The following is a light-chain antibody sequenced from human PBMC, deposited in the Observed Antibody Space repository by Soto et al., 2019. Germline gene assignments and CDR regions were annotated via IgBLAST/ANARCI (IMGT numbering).Light chain of an antibody. J-gene: IGKJ4*01. CDR2: NAS. CDR3: QQRRNWPLT. V-gene: IGKV3D-20*02. Sequence: PGERVTLSCRASQSVSSSYLTWYQHRPGQAPRLLILNASTRATGIPPRFSGSGSGTDFTLTISRLEPEDFAVYYCQQRRNWPLTFGGGTKVDIK. CDR1: QSVSSSY.